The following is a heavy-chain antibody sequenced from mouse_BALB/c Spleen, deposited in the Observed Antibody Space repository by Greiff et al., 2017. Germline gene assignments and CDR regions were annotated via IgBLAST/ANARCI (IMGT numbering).Heavy chain of an antibody. Sequence: QVHVKQSGAELVRPGASVTLSCKASGYTFTDYEMHWVKQTPVHGLEWIGAIDPETGGTAYNQKFKGKATLTADKSSSTAYMELRSLTSEDSAVYYCTSYYGYYYAMDYWGQGTSVTVSS. J-gene: IGHJ4*01. D-gene: IGHD1-1*01. V-gene: IGHV1-15*01. CDR2: IDPETGGT. CDR3: TSYYGYYYAMDY. CDR1: GYTFTDYE.